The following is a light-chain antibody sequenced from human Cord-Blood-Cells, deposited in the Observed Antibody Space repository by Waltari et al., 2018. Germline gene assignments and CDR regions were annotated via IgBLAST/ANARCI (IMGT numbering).Light chain of an antibody. Sequence: QSALTQPASVSGSPGQSITISCTGTSHDVGSYNLVSWYQQHPGKAPKLMIYEGSKRPSGVSNRFSGSKSGNTASLTISGLQAEDEADYYCCSYAGSSRVFGGGTKLTVL. CDR3: CSYAGSSRV. CDR2: EGS. CDR1: SHDVGSYNL. V-gene: IGLV2-23*01. J-gene: IGLJ3*02.